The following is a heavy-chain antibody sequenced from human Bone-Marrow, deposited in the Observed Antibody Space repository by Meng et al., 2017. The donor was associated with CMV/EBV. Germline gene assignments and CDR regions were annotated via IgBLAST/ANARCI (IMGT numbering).Heavy chain of an antibody. J-gene: IGHJ4*02. CDR3: ARDREPNTGIAARRRGLN. V-gene: IGHV3-30*04. CDR1: GFTFSDYA. Sequence: GGSLRLSCAASGFTFSDYATHWVRQAPGKGLEWVALISYAGTNKYYADSVKGRFTISRDNSKNMLYLQMNSLRAEDTAVYYCARDREPNTGIAARRRGLNCGQGTLVAASS. D-gene: IGHD6-6*01. CDR2: ISYAGTNK.